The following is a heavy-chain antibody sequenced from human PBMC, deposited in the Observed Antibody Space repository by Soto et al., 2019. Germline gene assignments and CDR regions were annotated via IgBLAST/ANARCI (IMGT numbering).Heavy chain of an antibody. Sequence: GGSLRLSCETSIFTISSYWMSWLRRAPGKGLEWVAHINEGGNNQYYVDSVKGRFTISKDNAKNSLNLQMDSLRAEDTAVYYCVTWGNADRGNDQWGPGTLVTVSS. D-gene: IGHD3-16*01. CDR2: INEGGNNQ. CDR3: VTWGNADRGNDQ. J-gene: IGHJ4*02. V-gene: IGHV3-7*01. CDR1: IFTISSYW.